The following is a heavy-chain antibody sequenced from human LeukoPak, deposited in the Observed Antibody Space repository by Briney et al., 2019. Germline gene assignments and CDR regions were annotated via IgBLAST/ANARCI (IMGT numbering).Heavy chain of an antibody. CDR3: ARDSSTWWFDS. CDR1: GDSISTSY. D-gene: IGHD2/OR15-2a*01. Sequence: KLPETLSPPCTVSGDSISTSYWSWIRRPPGKPLEWVGYIYYRGSTDYNPSLKSRVTISVDTSKNQFSLNLSSVTAADTAVYYCARDSSTWWFDSWGQGTMVTVSS. V-gene: IGHV4-59*01. CDR2: IYYRGST. J-gene: IGHJ5*01.